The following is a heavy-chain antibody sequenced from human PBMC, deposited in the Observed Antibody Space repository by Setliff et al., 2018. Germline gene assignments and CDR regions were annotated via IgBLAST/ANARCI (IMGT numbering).Heavy chain of an antibody. J-gene: IGHJ4*02. CDR2: IKNKVNTFST. CDR1: GFTFGDHF. CDR3: ARVGYCDGPTCYPFDY. V-gene: IGHV3-72*01. Sequence: GALRLSCAASGFTFGDHFMDWVRQPPGKGLEWVGRIKNKVNTFSTQYAASVNGSFSISRDESKSSLYLQMNSLKSEDTAVYYCARVGYCDGPTCYPFDYWGPGTLVTVSS. D-gene: IGHD2-2*01.